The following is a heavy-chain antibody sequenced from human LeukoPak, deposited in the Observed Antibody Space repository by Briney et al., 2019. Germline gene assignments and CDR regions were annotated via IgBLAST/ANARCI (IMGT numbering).Heavy chain of an antibody. J-gene: IGHJ4*02. CDR1: GFTFSSYS. CDR2: ISSSSSYI. Sequence: PGGSLRLSCAASGFTFSSYSMNWVRQAPGKGLEWVSSISSSSSYIYYADSVKGRFTISRDNAKNLLYLQMNSLRAEDTAVYYCARDDYGDPSIDYWGQGTLVTVSS. CDR3: ARDDYGDPSIDY. D-gene: IGHD4-17*01. V-gene: IGHV3-21*01.